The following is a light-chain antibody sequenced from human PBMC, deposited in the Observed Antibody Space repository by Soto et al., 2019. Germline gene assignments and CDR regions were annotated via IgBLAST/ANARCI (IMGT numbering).Light chain of an antibody. Sequence: DIQMTQSPSTLSASVGDRVTITCRASQSISNWLAWYQQKPGKAPKLLIYDASRLETGVPLRFSGSGSGTEFTLTISSLQPDDFATYYCQQYNTYRYTFGQGTKLEIE. J-gene: IGKJ2*01. CDR1: QSISNW. CDR3: QQYNTYRYT. V-gene: IGKV1-5*01. CDR2: DAS.